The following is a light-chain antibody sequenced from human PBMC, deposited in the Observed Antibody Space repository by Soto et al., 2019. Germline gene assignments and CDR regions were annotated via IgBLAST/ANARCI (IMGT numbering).Light chain of an antibody. V-gene: IGKV3-15*01. J-gene: IGKJ5*01. Sequence: EIVMTQSPATLSLSPGERATLSCRASQSLSSNLAWYQQKPGQAPRLLIYGASTRATGIPARFSGSGSGTEFTLTITSLEPEDFAVYFCHQRYNWPRVTFGQGTRLEIK. CDR2: GAS. CDR1: QSLSSN. CDR3: HQRYNWPRVT.